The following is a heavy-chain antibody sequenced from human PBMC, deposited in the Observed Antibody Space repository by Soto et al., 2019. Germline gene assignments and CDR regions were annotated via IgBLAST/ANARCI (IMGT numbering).Heavy chain of an antibody. CDR3: ARDLPAGVGATHYNWFDP. Sequence: ASVKVSCKASGYTFTSYAMHWVRQAPGQRLEWMGWINAGNGNTKYSQKFQGRVTITRDTSASTAYMELSSLRSEDTAVYYCARDLPAGVGATHYNWFDPWGQGTLVTVLL. J-gene: IGHJ5*02. CDR2: INAGNGNT. D-gene: IGHD1-26*01. V-gene: IGHV1-3*01. CDR1: GYTFTSYA.